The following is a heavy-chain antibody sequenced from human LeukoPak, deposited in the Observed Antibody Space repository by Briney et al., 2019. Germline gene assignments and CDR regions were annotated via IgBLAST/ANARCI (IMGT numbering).Heavy chain of an antibody. CDR2: IYHSGST. CDR1: GGSISSSNW. CDR3: AVWSGYYRDRWFDP. J-gene: IGHJ5*02. Sequence: PETLSLTCAVSGGSISSSNWWSWVRQPPGKGLEWIGEIYHSGSTNYNPSLKSRVTISVDKSKNQFSLKLSSVTAADTAVYYCAVWSGYYRDRWFDPWGQGTLVTVSS. D-gene: IGHD3-3*01. V-gene: IGHV4-4*03.